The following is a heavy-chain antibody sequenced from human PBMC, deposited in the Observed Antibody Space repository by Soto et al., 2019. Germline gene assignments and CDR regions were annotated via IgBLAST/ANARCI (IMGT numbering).Heavy chain of an antibody. CDR3: AKDSAGYCSGGSCSGPYYYYYYYMDV. V-gene: IGHV3-23*01. CDR2: ISGSGGST. J-gene: IGHJ6*03. Sequence: GGSLRLSCAASGFTFSSYAMSWVRQAPGKGLEWVSAISGSGGSTYYADSVKGRFTISRDNSKNTLYLQMNSLRAEDTAVYYCAKDSAGYCSGGSCSGPYYYYYYYMDVWGKGTTVTVSS. D-gene: IGHD2-15*01. CDR1: GFTFSSYA.